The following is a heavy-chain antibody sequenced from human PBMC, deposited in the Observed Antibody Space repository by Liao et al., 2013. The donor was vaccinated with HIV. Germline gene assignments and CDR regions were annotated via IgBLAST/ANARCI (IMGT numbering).Heavy chain of an antibody. CDR1: GGSISSGDHY. V-gene: IGHV4-30-4*08. D-gene: IGHD1-1*01. Sequence: QVQLQESGPGLVKPSQTLSLTCTVSGGSISSGDHYWSWIRQPPGKGLEWIGYIYYSGSPNYNPSLKSRVTMSVDTSKNQFSLKLSSVTAADTAVYYCARSRYAGDTDYWGQGTLVTFSS. J-gene: IGHJ4*02. CDR2: IYYSGSP. CDR3: ARSRYAGDTDY.